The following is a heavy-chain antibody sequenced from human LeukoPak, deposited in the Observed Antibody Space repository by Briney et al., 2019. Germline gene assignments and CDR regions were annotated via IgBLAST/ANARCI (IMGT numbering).Heavy chain of an antibody. CDR1: GYSFSAYY. CDR3: ARGVDAFDI. CDR2: INPKSGVT. V-gene: IGHV1-2*02. J-gene: IGHJ3*02. Sequence: ASVKVSCKXSGYSFSAYYVHWVRQSPGQGLEWMAWINPKSGVTNYVKGFQGRVTMSRDTSISTVYMELSRLRSDDSAVYYCARGVDAFDIWGQGTMVTVSS.